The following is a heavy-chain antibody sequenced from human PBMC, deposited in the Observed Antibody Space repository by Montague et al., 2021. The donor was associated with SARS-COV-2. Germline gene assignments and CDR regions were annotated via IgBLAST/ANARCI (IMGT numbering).Heavy chain of an antibody. D-gene: IGHD3-10*01. Sequence: TLSLTCTVSGASISTGIYYWSWIRQPPGKGLEWIGRIRTTGHTDYNRSLKSRVFMSVDTSTNQFSLSLTSVTAADTAVYFCARFGRETPEFDLWGQGTLVTVPS. V-gene: IGHV4-61*02. CDR3: ARFGRETPEFDL. CDR2: IRTTGHT. CDR1: GASISTGIYY. J-gene: IGHJ4*02.